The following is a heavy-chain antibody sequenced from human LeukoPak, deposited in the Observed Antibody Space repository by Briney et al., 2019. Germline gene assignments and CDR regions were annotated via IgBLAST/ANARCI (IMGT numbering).Heavy chain of an antibody. CDR3: AKDPKKTRYYYDSSGYQGVY. V-gene: IGHV3-9*01. D-gene: IGHD3-22*01. CDR1: GFTFDDYA. Sequence: GRSLRLSCAASGFTFDDYAMHWVRQAPGKGLEWVSGISWNSGSIGYADSVKGRFTISRDNAKNSLYLQMNSLRAEDTAVYYCAKDPKKTRYYYDSSGYQGVYWGQGTLVTVSS. CDR2: ISWNSGSI. J-gene: IGHJ4*02.